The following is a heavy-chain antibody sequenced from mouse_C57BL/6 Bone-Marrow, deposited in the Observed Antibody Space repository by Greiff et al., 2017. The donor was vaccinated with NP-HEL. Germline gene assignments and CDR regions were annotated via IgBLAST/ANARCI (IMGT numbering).Heavy chain of an antibody. CDR2: IYPGGGYT. D-gene: IGHD4-1*01. CDR1: GYTFTNYW. V-gene: IGHV1-63*01. J-gene: IGHJ2*01. Sequence: SGAELVRPGTSVKMSCKASGYTFTNYWIGWAKQRPGHGLEWIGDIYPGGGYTNYNEKFKGKATLTADKSSSTAYMQFSSLTSEDSAIYYCARGLGRYFDYWGQGTTLTVSS. CDR3: ARGLGRYFDY.